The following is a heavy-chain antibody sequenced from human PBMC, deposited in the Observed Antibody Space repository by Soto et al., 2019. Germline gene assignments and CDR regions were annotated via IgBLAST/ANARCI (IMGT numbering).Heavy chain of an antibody. CDR1: GFTFSSYS. D-gene: IGHD1-7*01. Sequence: EVQLVESGGGLVQPGGSLRLSCAASGFTFSSYSMNWVRQARGKGLEWVSYISSSSSTIYYADSVKGRFTISRDNAKNSLYLQMNSLRDEDTAVYYCARDILLPGTTGWDFWGQGTTVTVSS. J-gene: IGHJ6*02. CDR2: ISSSSSTI. CDR3: ARDILLPGTTGWDF. V-gene: IGHV3-48*02.